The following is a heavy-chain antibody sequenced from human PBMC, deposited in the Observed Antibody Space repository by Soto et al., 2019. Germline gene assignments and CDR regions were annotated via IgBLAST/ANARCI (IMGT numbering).Heavy chain of an antibody. CDR1: GFTFGDYA. CDR3: NSGKGFGELPLPSGYYYGMDV. J-gene: IGHJ6*02. D-gene: IGHD3-10*01. V-gene: IGHV3-49*05. CDR2: IRSKAYGGTT. Sequence: EVQLVESGGGLVKPGRSLRLSCTASGFTFGDYAMSWFRQAPGKGLEWVGFIRSKAYGGTTEYAASVKGRFTISRDDSKSIAYLQMNSLKTEDTAVYYWNSGKGFGELPLPSGYYYGMDVWGQGTTVTVSS.